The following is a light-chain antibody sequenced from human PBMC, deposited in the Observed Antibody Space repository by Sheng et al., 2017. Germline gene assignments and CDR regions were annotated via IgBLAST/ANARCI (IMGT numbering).Light chain of an antibody. CDR2: DAN. CDR3: QQRDSWPIT. CDR1: QSVSSNY. V-gene: IGKV3-11*01. J-gene: IGKJ4*01. Sequence: EIVLTQSPGTLSLSPGERATLSCRASQSVSSNYLAWLPAETWPGSQLLIYDANNRATDIPARFSGSGSGTDFTLTISSLEPEDLAVYYCQQRDSWPITFGGGTKLEIK.